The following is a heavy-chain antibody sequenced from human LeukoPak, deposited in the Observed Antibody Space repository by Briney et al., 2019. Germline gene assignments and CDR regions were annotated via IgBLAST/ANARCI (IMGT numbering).Heavy chain of an antibody. V-gene: IGHV1-18*01. J-gene: IGHJ3*02. CDR1: GYTFTNHG. CDR3: ARAGGWAREDYKGDAFDI. Sequence: AAVKVSCKASGYTFTNHGISRVRQAPGQGLEWMGWISTYNGNSNYAQKLQDRVTMTTNTSTTTAYMDLRSLRSDDTGVYYCARAGGWAREDYKGDAFDIWGQGTMVIVSS. CDR2: ISTYNGNS. D-gene: IGHD6-19*01.